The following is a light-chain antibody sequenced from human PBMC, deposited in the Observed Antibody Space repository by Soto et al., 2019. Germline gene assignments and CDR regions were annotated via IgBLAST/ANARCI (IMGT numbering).Light chain of an antibody. J-gene: IGKJ1*01. Sequence: EIVLTQSPGTLSLSPGERATLSCRASQSVSSSYLAWYQQKPGQAPRLLIYGASISATGIPARFSGRGSGSYFTLTISRLEPDDLEVYYRQQYGSSPRTFGPGTKVEIK. CDR3: QQYGSSPRT. CDR2: GAS. V-gene: IGKV3-20*01. CDR1: QSVSSSY.